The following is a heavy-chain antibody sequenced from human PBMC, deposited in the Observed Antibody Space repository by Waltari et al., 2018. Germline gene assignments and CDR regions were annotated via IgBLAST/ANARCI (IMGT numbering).Heavy chain of an antibody. CDR2: IIPIFGTA. Sequence: VTVSCKASGGTFSSYAISWVRQAPGQGLEWMGGIIPIFGTANYAQKFQGRVTITTDESTSTAYMELSSLRSEDTAVYYCAALETSGYGIFDYWGQGTLVTVSS. D-gene: IGHD5-12*01. J-gene: IGHJ4*02. CDR3: AALETSGYGIFDY. CDR1: GGTFSSYA. V-gene: IGHV1-69*05.